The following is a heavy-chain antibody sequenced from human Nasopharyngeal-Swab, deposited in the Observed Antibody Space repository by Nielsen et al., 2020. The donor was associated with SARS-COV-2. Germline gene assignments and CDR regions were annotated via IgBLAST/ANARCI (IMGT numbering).Heavy chain of an antibody. CDR3: VRDTPAMFAY. CDR1: GFTFSRNS. V-gene: IGHV3-21*01. Sequence: GESLKISCAASGFTFSRNSMYWVRQAPGKGLEWVSAISSTGDYIYYAASVKGRFTISRDNAKNSVFLQMNSLRAEDTAVYYCVRDTPAMFAYWGQGTLVTVSS. CDR2: ISSTGDYI. J-gene: IGHJ4*02.